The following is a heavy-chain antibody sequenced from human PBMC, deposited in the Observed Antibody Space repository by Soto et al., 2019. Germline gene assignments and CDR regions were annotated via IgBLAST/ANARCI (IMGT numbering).Heavy chain of an antibody. V-gene: IGHV4-31*03. CDR2: IYDSGST. Sequence: LSLTCTVSGGSITSGGYYWSWIRQHPGKSLEWLGYIYDSGSTFYNPSLKSRITLSVDTSKNQFSLKLSSVTVADTAVYFCARKQAGYFYGIDYWGQGTLVTVSS. CDR1: GGSITSGGYY. CDR3: ARKQAGYFYGIDY. J-gene: IGHJ4*02. D-gene: IGHD3-10*01.